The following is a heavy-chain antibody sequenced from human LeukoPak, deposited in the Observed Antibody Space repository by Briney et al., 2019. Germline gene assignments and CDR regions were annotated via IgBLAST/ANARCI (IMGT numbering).Heavy chain of an antibody. V-gene: IGHV4-34*01. Sequence: SETLCLTCAVYGGSFSTYYWSWVRQPPGKGLEWIGEINHSGSTNYNPSLKSRVTISVKTSKYQLPLRQSYVTAAGPAVYYCARVRNLGNWFDPWGQGTLVTVSS. CDR3: ARVRNLGNWFDP. CDR1: GGSFSTYY. D-gene: IGHD1-26*01. CDR2: INHSGST. J-gene: IGHJ5*02.